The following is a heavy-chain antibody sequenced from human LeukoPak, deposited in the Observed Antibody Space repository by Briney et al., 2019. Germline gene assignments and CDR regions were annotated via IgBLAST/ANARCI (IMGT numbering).Heavy chain of an antibody. CDR1: GYTFTNYG. Sequence: ASVKVSCKASGYTFTNYGISWVRQAPGQGLEWMGWITTYNGDTIYAQKLQGRVSMTRDTSTKTAYMELRSLRSDDTAVYFCARLLYGSGRDAFVWGQGTMVTFSS. CDR3: ARLLYGSGRDAFV. D-gene: IGHD3-10*01. V-gene: IGHV1-18*01. CDR2: ITTYNGDT. J-gene: IGHJ3*01.